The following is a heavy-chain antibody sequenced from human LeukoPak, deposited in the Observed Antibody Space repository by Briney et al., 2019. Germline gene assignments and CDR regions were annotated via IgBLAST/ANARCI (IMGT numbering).Heavy chain of an antibody. D-gene: IGHD3-10*01. CDR2: ISGDGGST. J-gene: IGHJ5*02. CDR3: AKDIDPYGSGSYSAGNWFDP. V-gene: IGHV3-43*02. Sequence: PGRSLRLSCAASGFTFDDYAMHWVRQAPRKGLEWVSLISGDGGSTYYADSVKGRFTISRDNSKNSLYLQMNSLRTENTALYYCAKDIDPYGSGSYSAGNWFDPWGQGTLVTVSS. CDR1: GFTFDDYA.